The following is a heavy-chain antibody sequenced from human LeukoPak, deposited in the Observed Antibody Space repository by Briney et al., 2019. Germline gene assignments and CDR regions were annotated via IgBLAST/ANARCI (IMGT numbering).Heavy chain of an antibody. V-gene: IGHV3-21*01. CDR1: GFTFSSYS. CDR2: ISSSSSYI. J-gene: IGHJ2*01. CDR3: ARAGEARMVWYFDL. D-gene: IGHD7-27*01. Sequence: GGSLRLSCAASGFTFSSYSMNWVRQAPGKGLEWVSSISSSSSYIYYADSVKGRFTISRDNAKNSLYLQMNSLRAEDTAVYYCARAGEARMVWYFDLWGRGTLVTVSS.